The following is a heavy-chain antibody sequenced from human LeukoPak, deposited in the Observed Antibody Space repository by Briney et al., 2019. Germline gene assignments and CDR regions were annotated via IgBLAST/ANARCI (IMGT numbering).Heavy chain of an antibody. CDR1: GGSISSGSYY. CDR3: ARVTTGGYYNY. CDR2: IYTSGST. J-gene: IGHJ4*02. D-gene: IGHD3-22*01. Sequence: SETLSLTCTVSGGSISSGSYYWSWIRQPAGKGLEWIGRIYTSGSTNYNPSLKSRVTISLDTSENHFSLKLSSVTAADTAVYYCARVTTGGYYNYWGQGTLVAVSS. V-gene: IGHV4-61*02.